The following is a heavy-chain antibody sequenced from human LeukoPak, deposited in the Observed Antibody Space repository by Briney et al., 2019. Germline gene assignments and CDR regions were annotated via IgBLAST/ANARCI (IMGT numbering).Heavy chain of an antibody. CDR1: GYTFTGYY. Sequence: PGASVKVSCKASGYTFTGYYMHWVRQAPGQGLEWMGRINPNSGGTNYAQKFQGRVTMTRDTSISTAYMELSRLRSDDTAVYYCAISTMVRGVIFDYWGQGTLVTVSS. CDR2: INPNSGGT. D-gene: IGHD3-10*01. V-gene: IGHV1-2*06. J-gene: IGHJ4*02. CDR3: AISTMVRGVIFDY.